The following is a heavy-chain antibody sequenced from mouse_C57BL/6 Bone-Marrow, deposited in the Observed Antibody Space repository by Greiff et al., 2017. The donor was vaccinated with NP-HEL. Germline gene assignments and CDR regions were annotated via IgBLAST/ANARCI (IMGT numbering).Heavy chain of an antibody. Sequence: EVKLVESGGDLVKPGGSLKLSCAASGFTFSSYGMSWVRQTPDKRLEWVATISSGGSYTYYPDSVKGRFTISRDNAKNTLYLQMSSLKSEDSAMYYCARRGYYSRVYYAMDYWGQGTSVTGSS. CDR1: GFTFSSYG. CDR3: ARRGYYSRVYYAMDY. D-gene: IGHD1-1*01. CDR2: ISSGGSYT. J-gene: IGHJ4*01. V-gene: IGHV5-6*02.